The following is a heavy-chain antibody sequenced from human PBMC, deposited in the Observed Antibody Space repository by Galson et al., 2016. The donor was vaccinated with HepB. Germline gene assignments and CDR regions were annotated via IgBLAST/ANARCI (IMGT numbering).Heavy chain of an antibody. Sequence: ISGDSVSSQRAAWNWIRHSPSSGLEWLGRTYHTSNWYSDYAVSVKSRITINPDTSKNQFSLQLNSVTPEDTAVYYCARGHLVVPFSFYFDYWGQGSLVTVSS. CDR1: GDSVSSQRAA. CDR2: TYHTSNWYS. CDR3: ARGHLVVPFSFYFDY. V-gene: IGHV6-1*01. J-gene: IGHJ4*02. D-gene: IGHD2-15*01.